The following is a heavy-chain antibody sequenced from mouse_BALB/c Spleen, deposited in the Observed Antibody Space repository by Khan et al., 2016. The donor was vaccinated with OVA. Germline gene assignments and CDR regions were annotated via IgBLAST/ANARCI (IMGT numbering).Heavy chain of an antibody. CDR2: INPNNGDT. D-gene: IGHD2-1*01. Sequence: QVQLQQPGAELVKPGASVKISCKASGYTFTSYYMYWVKQRPGQGLEWIGGINPNNGDTHFNEKFKNKATLNVDKSSSTAYMQLSSLTSEDSAIYYCARSGYGNPFAYWGQGTLVTVSA. CDR3: ARSGYGNPFAY. CDR1: GYTFTSYY. J-gene: IGHJ3*01. V-gene: IGHV1S81*02.